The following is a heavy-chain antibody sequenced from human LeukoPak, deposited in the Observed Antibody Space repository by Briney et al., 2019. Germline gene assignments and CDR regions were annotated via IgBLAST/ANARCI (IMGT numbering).Heavy chain of an antibody. CDR2: ISAYNGNT. D-gene: IGHD1-26*01. Sequence: ASVKVSCKASGYTFTSYGISWVRQAPGQGLEWMGWISAYNGNTNYAQKLQGRVTMTTDTSTSTAYMELRSLRSDDTAVYYCARVGVFEGADKKYYFGYWGQGTLVTVSS. CDR1: GYTFTSYG. J-gene: IGHJ4*02. V-gene: IGHV1-18*01. CDR3: ARVGVFEGADKKYYFGY.